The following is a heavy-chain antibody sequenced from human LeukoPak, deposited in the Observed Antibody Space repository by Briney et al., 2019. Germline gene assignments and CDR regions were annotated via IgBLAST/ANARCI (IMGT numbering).Heavy chain of an antibody. CDR1: GFTFSSYS. Sequence: GGSLRLSCTASGFTFSSYSMNWVRQAPGKGLEWVSSISSSSSYIYYADSVKGRFTISRDNAKNSLNLQMNSLRAEDTAVYYCARYGSGSYTLGYYGMDVWGQGTTVTVSS. J-gene: IGHJ6*02. CDR3: ARYGSGSYTLGYYGMDV. V-gene: IGHV3-21*01. CDR2: ISSSSSYI. D-gene: IGHD3-10*01.